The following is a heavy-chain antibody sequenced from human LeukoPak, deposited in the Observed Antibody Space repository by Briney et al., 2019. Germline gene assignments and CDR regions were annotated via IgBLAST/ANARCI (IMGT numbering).Heavy chain of an antibody. CDR2: IIPILGIA. Sequence: SVKVSCKASGGTFSSYAISWVRQAPGQGLEWMGRIIPILGIANYAQKFQGRVTMTRDTSTSTVYMELSSLGSEDTAVYYCAREEHGGYHDYWGQGTLVIVSS. V-gene: IGHV1-69*04. CDR3: AREEHGGYHDY. CDR1: GGTFSSYA. J-gene: IGHJ4*02. D-gene: IGHD4-23*01.